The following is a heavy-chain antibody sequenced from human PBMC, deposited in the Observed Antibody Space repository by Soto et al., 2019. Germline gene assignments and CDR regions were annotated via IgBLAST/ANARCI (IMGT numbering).Heavy chain of an antibody. V-gene: IGHV3-11*06. J-gene: IGHJ4*02. Sequence: QVQLVESGGGLVKPGGSLRLSCAASGFTFSDYYMSWIRQAPGKGLEWVSYISRSTSNTNYADSVKGRFTISRDNAKNSLYLQKNSLRAEDTAVYYWARERSPPSLLRRLWDYWGQGTLVTVSS. CDR2: ISRSTSNT. CDR3: ARERSPPSLLRRLWDY. D-gene: IGHD3-10*01. CDR1: GFTFSDYY.